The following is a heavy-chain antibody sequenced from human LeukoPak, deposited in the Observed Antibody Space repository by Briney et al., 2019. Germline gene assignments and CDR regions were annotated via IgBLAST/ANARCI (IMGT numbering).Heavy chain of an antibody. CDR2: IYSDGRT. CDR3: ARDHYYYDSFHYYYYMDV. D-gene: IGHD3-22*01. CDR1: GFTVSNKY. V-gene: IGHV3-53*01. Sequence: GGSLRLSCAASGFTVSNKYMTWVRQAPGKGLEWVSLIYSDGRTYYADSVKGRCTISRDGSKNTLYLQMNSLRAEDTAVYYCARDHYYYDSFHYYYYMDVWGKGTTVTVSS. J-gene: IGHJ6*03.